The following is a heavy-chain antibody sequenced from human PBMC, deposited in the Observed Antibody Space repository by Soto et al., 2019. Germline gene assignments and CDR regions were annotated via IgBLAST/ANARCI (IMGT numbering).Heavy chain of an antibody. D-gene: IGHD2-21*02. J-gene: IGHJ3*02. CDR2: IIPIFGTA. V-gene: IGHV1-69*06. CDR3: ARGTLDCRGDCNAFDI. Sequence: SVQVSCNASVGTFSSYAISWARHAPGQGLEWMGGIIPIFGTANYAQKLQGRVTITADKSTSTAYMELSSLRSEDTAVYYCARGTLDCRGDCNAFDIWGQGTTVTVS. CDR1: VGTFSSYA.